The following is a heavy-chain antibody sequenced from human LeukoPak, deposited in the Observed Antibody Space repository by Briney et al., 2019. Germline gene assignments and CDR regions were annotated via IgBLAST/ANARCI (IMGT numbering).Heavy chain of an antibody. V-gene: IGHV3-48*03. J-gene: IGHJ4*02. CDR1: GFTFSIFE. Sequence: GGSLRLSCAVSGFTFSIFEMNWVRQAPGKGLEWVSYISDSGSAIYYADSVKGRLTISRDNAKNSLYLQMNSLRVDGTAIYYCARKKTRGLDYWGQGTLVTVSS. D-gene: IGHD3-10*01. CDR2: ISDSGSAI. CDR3: ARKKTRGLDY.